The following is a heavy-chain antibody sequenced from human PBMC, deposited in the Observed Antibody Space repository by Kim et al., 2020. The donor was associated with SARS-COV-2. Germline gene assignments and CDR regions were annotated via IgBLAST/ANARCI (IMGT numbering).Heavy chain of an antibody. D-gene: IGHD1-26*01. CDR2: IWYDGSNK. J-gene: IGHJ6*02. CDR3: ARDLLVGATSYGMDV. V-gene: IGHV3-33*01. CDR1: GFTFSSYG. Sequence: GSLRLSCAASGFTFSSYGMHWVRQAPGKGLEWVAVIWYDGSNKYYADSVKGRFTISRDNSKKTLYLQMNSLRAEDTAVYYCARDLLVGATSYGMDVWGQGTTVTVSS.